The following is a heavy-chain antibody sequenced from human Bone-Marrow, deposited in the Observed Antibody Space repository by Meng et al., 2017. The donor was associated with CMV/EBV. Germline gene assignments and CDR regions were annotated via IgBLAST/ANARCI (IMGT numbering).Heavy chain of an antibody. Sequence: GESLKISCAASGFTFRSYSINWVRQAPGKGLEWVSSISSSSSYINYADSVKGRFTISRDNAKKSLYLQMNSLRAEDTAVYYCARDYLGYYGILTGYYRYYFDNWGQGTLVTVSS. CDR2: ISSSSSYI. D-gene: IGHD3-9*01. J-gene: IGHJ4*02. CDR3: ARDYLGYYGILTGYYRYYFDN. V-gene: IGHV3-21*01. CDR1: GFTFRSYS.